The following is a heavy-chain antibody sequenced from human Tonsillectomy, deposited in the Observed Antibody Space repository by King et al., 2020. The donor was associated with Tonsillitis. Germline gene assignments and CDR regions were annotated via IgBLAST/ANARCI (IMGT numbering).Heavy chain of an antibody. Sequence: VQLQESGPGLVRPSETLSLNCTVSGAAISSFPWSWIRPPAGKGLEGIGRMQSSGGTHYSPSLKSRVSMSVDTSKNQFSLRLSSVTAADTAMYYCAREEVKGSWLFDLWGQGTLVTVSS. V-gene: IGHV4-4*07. CDR2: MQSSGGT. D-gene: IGHD6-13*01. J-gene: IGHJ4*02. CDR3: AREEVKGSWLFDL. CDR1: GAAISSFP.